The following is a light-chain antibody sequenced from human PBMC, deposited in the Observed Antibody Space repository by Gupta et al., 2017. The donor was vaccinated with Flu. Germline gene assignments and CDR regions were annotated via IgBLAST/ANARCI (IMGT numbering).Light chain of an antibody. CDR3: QQDESYPYN. CDR1: QSISSW. J-gene: IGKJ2*01. V-gene: IGKV1-5*03. Sequence: DIQMTQSPSTLSASVGDRVTITCRASQSISSWLVWYQQKPGKAPKILISKGSDLESGVPSRFSGSRSGREFTLRIDILLPDAFATHYCQQDESYPYNFGPASRLEIK. CDR2: KGS.